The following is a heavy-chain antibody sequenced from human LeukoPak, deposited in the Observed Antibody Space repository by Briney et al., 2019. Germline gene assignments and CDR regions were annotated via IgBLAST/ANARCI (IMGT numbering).Heavy chain of an antibody. CDR2: INDSGST. D-gene: IGHD3-10*01. CDR3: ARASTDLLFKWQYPATD. CDR1: GGSISSAFWY. V-gene: IGHV4-39*06. Sequence: PSETLSLTCTVSGGSISSAFWYWSWNRQRPGKGREGIVYINDSGSTNYIPSLKSRIPISVDKPKNQSPLKLSSLTAADTAVYYCARASTDLLFKWQYPATDWGQGTLVTVSS. J-gene: IGHJ4*02.